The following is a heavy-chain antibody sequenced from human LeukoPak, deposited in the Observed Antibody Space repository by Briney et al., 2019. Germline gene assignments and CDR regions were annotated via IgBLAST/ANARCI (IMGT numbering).Heavy chain of an antibody. CDR2: IYSGGST. CDR1: GFTVSSNY. J-gene: IGHJ3*02. V-gene: IGHV3-53*01. CDR3: ARDNPYSSSSAFDI. Sequence: GGSLRLSCAASGFTVSSNYMSWVRQAPGKGLEWVSVIYSGGSTYYADSVKGRFTISRDNSKNTLYLQMNSLRAEDTAVYYRARDNPYSSSSAFDIWGQGTMVTVSS. D-gene: IGHD6-13*01.